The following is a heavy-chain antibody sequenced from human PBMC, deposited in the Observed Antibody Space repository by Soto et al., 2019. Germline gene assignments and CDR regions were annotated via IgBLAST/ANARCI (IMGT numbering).Heavy chain of an antibody. CDR1: GFTFSSYG. CDR3: ARDRGYSSSLAYYYGMDV. CDR2: IWYDGSNK. Sequence: ALRLSCAASGFTFSSYGMHWVRQAPGKGLEWVAVIWYDGSNKYYADSVKGRFTISRDNSKNTLYLQMNSLRAEDTAVYYCARDRGYSSSLAYYYGMDVWGQGTTVTVSS. V-gene: IGHV3-33*01. J-gene: IGHJ6*02. D-gene: IGHD6-6*01.